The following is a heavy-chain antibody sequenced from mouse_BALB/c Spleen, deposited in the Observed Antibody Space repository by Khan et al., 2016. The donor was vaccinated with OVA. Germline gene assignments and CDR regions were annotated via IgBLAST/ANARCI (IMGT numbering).Heavy chain of an antibody. CDR1: GYTFTSYW. V-gene: IGHV1S22*01. J-gene: IGHJ3*01. Sequence: LQQSGSELVRPGASVKLSCKASGYTFTSYWMHWVKQRHGQGLEWIGNIYPGSGSTKYDEMFKSKGTLTVDTSSSTAYMHLSSLTSEDSAVYDCTRGGYYGKSLCAYWGQGTLGTVSA. CDR3: TRGGYYGKSLCAY. D-gene: IGHD2-1*01. CDR2: IYPGSGST.